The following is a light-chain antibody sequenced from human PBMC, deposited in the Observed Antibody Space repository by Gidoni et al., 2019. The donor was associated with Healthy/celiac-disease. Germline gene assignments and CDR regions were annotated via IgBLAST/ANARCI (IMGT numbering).Light chain of an antibody. J-gene: IGKJ1*01. CDR2: KAS. CDR3: QQYNSYAWT. V-gene: IGKV1-5*03. Sequence: DIQMTQSPSTLAASVGDRVTITCRASQSISSWLAWYQQQPGKAPKLLIYKASSLESGVPSRFSGSSSATEFTLTISSLQPDDFATYYCQQYNSYAWTFGQGTKVEIK. CDR1: QSISSW.